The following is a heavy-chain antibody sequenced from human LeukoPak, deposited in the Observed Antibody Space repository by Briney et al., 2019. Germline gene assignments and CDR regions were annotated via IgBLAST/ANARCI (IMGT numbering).Heavy chain of an antibody. CDR2: ISYDGSNK. CDR1: GFTFSRHD. J-gene: IGHJ3*02. Sequence: LTGGSLRLSCVASGFTFSRHDMNWVRQAPGKGLEWVAVISYDGSNKYYADSVKGRFTISRDNSKNTLYLQMNGLRTEDTAVYYCAKGVSSSWSNDAFDIWGQGTMVTVSS. D-gene: IGHD6-13*01. CDR3: AKGVSSSWSNDAFDI. V-gene: IGHV3-30*18.